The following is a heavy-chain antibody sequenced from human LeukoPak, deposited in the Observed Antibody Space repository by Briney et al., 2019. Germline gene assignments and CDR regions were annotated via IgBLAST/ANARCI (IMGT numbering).Heavy chain of an antibody. Sequence: GGSLRLSCAASGFTFGSCWMHWVRQAPGKGLVWVSLIKTDGTSTSYADSVKGRFTISRDNAKNTLYLQMNSLRAEDTAVYYCARGWNWNDNWFDPWGQGTLVTVSS. CDR1: GFTFGSCW. D-gene: IGHD1-1*01. CDR2: IKTDGTST. V-gene: IGHV3-74*01. CDR3: ARGWNWNDNWFDP. J-gene: IGHJ5*02.